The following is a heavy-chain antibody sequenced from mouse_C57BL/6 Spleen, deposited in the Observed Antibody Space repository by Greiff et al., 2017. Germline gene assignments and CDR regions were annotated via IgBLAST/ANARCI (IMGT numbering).Heavy chain of an antibody. D-gene: IGHD1-1*01. CDR1: GFNFKDDY. J-gene: IGHJ4*01. V-gene: IGHV14-4*01. CDR2: IDPENGDT. Sequence: VQLQQPGAELVRPGASVKLSCTASGFNFKDDYMHWVKQRPEQGLEWIGWIDPENGDTEYASKFQGKATITADTSSITAYLQLSSLTSEDTAVYYCTTGHYYCSSHDYAMDYWGQGTSVTVSA. CDR3: TTGHYYCSSHDYAMDY.